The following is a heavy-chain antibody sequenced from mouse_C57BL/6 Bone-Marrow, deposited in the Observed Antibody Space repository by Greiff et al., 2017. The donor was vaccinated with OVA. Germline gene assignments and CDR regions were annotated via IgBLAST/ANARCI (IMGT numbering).Heavy chain of an antibody. CDR1: GFTFSSYA. CDR3: ARGGIPGSFLSWFAY. J-gene: IGHJ3*01. CDR2: ISDGGSYT. V-gene: IGHV5-4*01. D-gene: IGHD1-1*01. Sequence: EVQGVESGGGLVKPGGSLKLSCAASGFTFSSYAMSWVRQTPEKRLEWVATISDGGSYTYYPDNVKGRFTISRDNAKNNLYLQMSHLKSEDTAMYYCARGGIPGSFLSWFAYWGQGTLVTVSA.